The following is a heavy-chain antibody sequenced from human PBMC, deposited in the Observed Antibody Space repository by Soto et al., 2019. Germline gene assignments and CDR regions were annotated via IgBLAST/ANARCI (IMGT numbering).Heavy chain of an antibody. CDR3: ARSIYGDYGWYFDL. J-gene: IGHJ2*01. Sequence: GGSLRLSCAASGFTFSDYYMSWIRQAPGKGLEWVSYISSSGSTIYYADSVKGRFTISWDNAKNSLYLQMNSLRAEDTAVYYCARSIYGDYGWYFDLWGRGTLVTVSS. CDR2: ISSSGSTI. V-gene: IGHV3-11*01. CDR1: GFTFSDYY. D-gene: IGHD4-17*01.